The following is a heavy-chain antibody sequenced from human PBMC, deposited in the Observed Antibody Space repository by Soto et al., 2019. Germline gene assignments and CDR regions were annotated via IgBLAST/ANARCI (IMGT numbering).Heavy chain of an antibody. J-gene: IGHJ3*02. CDR1: GGTFSSYA. Sequence: QVQLVQSGAEVKKPGSSVKVSCKASGGTFSSYAISWVRQAPGQGLEWMGGIIPIFGTANYAQKFQGRVTFTADESTSTACMELGSLGSEDTAVYYCAGAVANVTMIVVAPRVFDIWGQGTMVTVSS. D-gene: IGHD3-22*01. V-gene: IGHV1-69*01. CDR2: IIPIFGTA. CDR3: AGAVANVTMIVVAPRVFDI.